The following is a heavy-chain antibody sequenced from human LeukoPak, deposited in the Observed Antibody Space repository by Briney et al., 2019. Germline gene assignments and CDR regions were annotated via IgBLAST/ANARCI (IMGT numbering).Heavy chain of an antibody. CDR3: AKRGVVIPVILVGFHKEAYYFDS. CDR2: LGGSGGTT. Sequence: GSLRLSCAVSGITLSNYGMSWVRQAPGKGLEWVAGLGGSGGTTNYADSVKGRFTISRDNRKNTLYLQMNSLRAEDTAVYFSAKRGVVIPVILVGFHKEAYYFDSWGQGALVTVSS. J-gene: IGHJ4*02. V-gene: IGHV3-23*01. CDR1: GITLSNYG. D-gene: IGHD3-22*01.